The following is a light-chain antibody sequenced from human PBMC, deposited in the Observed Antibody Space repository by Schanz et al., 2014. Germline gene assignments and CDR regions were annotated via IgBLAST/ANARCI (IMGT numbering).Light chain of an antibody. CDR3: SSYAGSNNLV. CDR2: DVS. V-gene: IGLV2-8*01. CDR1: SSDVGGYNY. J-gene: IGLJ2*01. Sequence: QSALTQPPSASGSPGQSVTISCTGTSSDVGGYNYVSWYQQHPGKAPKLMIFDVSQRPSGVPDRFSASKSGNTASLTISGLQAEDEADYYCSSYAGSNNLVFGGGTKLTVL.